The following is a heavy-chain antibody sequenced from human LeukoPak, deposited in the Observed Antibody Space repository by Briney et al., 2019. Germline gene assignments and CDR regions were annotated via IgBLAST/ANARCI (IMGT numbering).Heavy chain of an antibody. V-gene: IGHV3-9*01. CDR1: GFTFDDYA. CDR2: ISWNSGSI. J-gene: IGHJ4*02. D-gene: IGHD6-13*01. CDR3: ARDYDSSSWYRGEFDY. Sequence: GRSLRLSCAASGFTFDDYAMHWVRQAPGKGLEWVSGISWNSGSIGYADSVKGRFTISRDNAKNSLYLQMNSLRAEDTAVYYCARDYDSSSWYRGEFDYWGQGTLVTVSS.